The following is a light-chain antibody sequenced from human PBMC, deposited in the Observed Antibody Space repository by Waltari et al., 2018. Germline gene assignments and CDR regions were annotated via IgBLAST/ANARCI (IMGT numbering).Light chain of an antibody. Sequence: QSALTQPRPVSGSPGQSVTISCTCTSSDVGAYAYSSWYHQHPGKAPQFMIYDVNKRPAGVPDRFSGSKSGNTASLTISGLQAEDEADYYCCSFGGGYPVVFGGGTTLTVL. CDR1: SSDVGAYAY. CDR3: CSFGGGYPVV. CDR2: DVN. V-gene: IGLV2-11*01. J-gene: IGLJ3*02.